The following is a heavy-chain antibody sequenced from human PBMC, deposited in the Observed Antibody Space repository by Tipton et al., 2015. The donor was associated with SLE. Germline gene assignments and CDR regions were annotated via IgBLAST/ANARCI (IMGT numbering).Heavy chain of an antibody. CDR1: GFGFNNYW. CDR3: ARVSYNELSFWWGNYFDS. V-gene: IGHV3-7*03. J-gene: IGHJ4*02. D-gene: IGHD2-15*01. CDR2: IKQDGSEK. Sequence: SLRLSCAASGFGFNNYWMSWVRQAPGKGLQRVANIKQDGSEKYYVDSVKGRFTVSRDNAQNSLYLQMNSLRAGDTAMYYCARVSYNELSFWWGNYFDSWGQGTLVTVSS.